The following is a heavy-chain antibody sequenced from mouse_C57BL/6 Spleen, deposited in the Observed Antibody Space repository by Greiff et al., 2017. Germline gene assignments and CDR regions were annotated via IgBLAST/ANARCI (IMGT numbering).Heavy chain of an antibody. CDR3: ARWSDDDGDYAMDY. J-gene: IGHJ4*01. V-gene: IGHV1-81*01. Sequence: QVQLQQSGAELARPGASVKLSCKASGYTFTSYGISWVKQRTGQGLEWIGEIYPGSGNTYYNEKFKGKATLTADKSSSTAYMELRSLTSEDAAVYFCARWSDDDGDYAMDYWGQGTSVTVSS. CDR2: IYPGSGNT. D-gene: IGHD2-4*01. CDR1: GYTFTSYG.